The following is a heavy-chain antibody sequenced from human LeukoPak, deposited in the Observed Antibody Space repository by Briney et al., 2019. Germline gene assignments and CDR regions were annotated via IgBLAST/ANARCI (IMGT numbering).Heavy chain of an antibody. CDR3: AKPRGIWSGYYRGGWFDP. CDR2: INHSGST. Sequence: ASETLSLTCAVYGGSFSGYYWSWIRQPPGKGLEWIGEINHSGSTIYDPSLKSRVTISVDTSKNQFSLKLSSVTAADTAVYYCAKPRGIWSGYYRGGWFDPWGQGTLVTVSS. V-gene: IGHV4-34*01. CDR1: GGSFSGYY. D-gene: IGHD3-3*01. J-gene: IGHJ5*02.